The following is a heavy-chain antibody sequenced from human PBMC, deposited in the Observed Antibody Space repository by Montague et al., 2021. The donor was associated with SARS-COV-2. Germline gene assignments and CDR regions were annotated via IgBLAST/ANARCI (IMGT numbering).Heavy chain of an antibody. J-gene: IGHJ4*02. D-gene: IGHD6-13*01. V-gene: IGHV3-30-3*01. CDR1: GFTFSSFA. CDR2: IWYDGSNE. Sequence: SLRLSCAASGFTFSSFAMHWVRQAPGKGLEWVAVIWYDGSNEYYADSVKGRSTISRDNSKNTVYLQINGLRLEDTAVYYCAESAYSSSWYSDYWGQGTPVTVSS. CDR3: AESAYSSSWYSDY.